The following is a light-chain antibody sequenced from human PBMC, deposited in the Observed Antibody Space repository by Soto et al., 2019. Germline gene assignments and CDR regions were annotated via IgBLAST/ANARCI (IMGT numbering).Light chain of an antibody. CDR1: QSVSSN. CDR3: QQYNNWPRT. Sequence: EIVMTQSPATLSVSPGERATLSCRASQSVSSNLAWYQQKAGQAPRLLIYYASTRATGIPARFSGSGSGTEFTLTIRSLQSEDFAVYYCQQYNNWPRTFGQGTKVEIK. V-gene: IGKV3-15*01. CDR2: YAS. J-gene: IGKJ1*01.